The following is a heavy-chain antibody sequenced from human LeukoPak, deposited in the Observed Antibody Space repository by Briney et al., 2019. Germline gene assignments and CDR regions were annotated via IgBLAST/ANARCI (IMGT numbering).Heavy chain of an antibody. CDR2: IYYSGST. D-gene: IGHD3-22*01. CDR1: GGSISSYY. J-gene: IGHJ3*02. V-gene: IGHV4-59*01. Sequence: SETLSLTCTVSGGSISSYYWSWIRQPPGKGLEWIGYIYYSGSTNYNPSLKSRVTISVDTSKNQFSLKLSSVTAADTAVYYCARVGYYYDSSGYPHDAFDIWGQGTMVTVSS. CDR3: ARVGYYYDSSGYPHDAFDI.